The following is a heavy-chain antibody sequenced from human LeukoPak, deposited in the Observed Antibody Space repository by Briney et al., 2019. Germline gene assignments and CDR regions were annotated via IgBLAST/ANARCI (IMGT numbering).Heavy chain of an antibody. D-gene: IGHD2-21*02. V-gene: IGHV3-7*01. CDR3: TSWGDTTAEYFQR. J-gene: IGHJ1*01. CDR1: GFTFNKCW. Sequence: GGSLRLSCVVSGFTFNKCWMNWVRQAPGKGLEWVAHINPDGRDKYYVDSVKGRFSIYRDNAENSMYLQMDSLRVEDTAVYYCTSWGDTTAEYFQRWGQGTLVTVSS. CDR2: INPDGRDK.